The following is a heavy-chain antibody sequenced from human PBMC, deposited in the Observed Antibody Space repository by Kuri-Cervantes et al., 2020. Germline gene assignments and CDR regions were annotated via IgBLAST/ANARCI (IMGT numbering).Heavy chain of an antibody. CDR3: VRDIGKCGHNWFDP. V-gene: IGHV1-69*05. CDR2: IIPIFGTA. CDR1: GGNFSSYA. J-gene: IGHJ5*02. Sequence: SVKVSCKASGGNFSSYAIRWVPQAPGQGLEWMGGIIPIFGTANYAQKFQGRVTITTDESTSTAYMELSSLRSEDTAVYYCVRDIGKCGHNWFDPWGQGTLVTVSS. D-gene: IGHD4-23*01.